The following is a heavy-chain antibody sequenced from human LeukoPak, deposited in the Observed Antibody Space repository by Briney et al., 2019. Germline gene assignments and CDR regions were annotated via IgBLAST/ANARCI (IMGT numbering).Heavy chain of an antibody. V-gene: IGHV1-8*01. CDR2: MNPNSGNT. J-gene: IGHJ4*02. Sequence: ASVKVSCKASGYTFTSYDINWVRQATGQGLEWMGWMNPNSGNTGYAQKFQGRVTMTRNSSISTAYMELSSLRSEDTAVYYCARAGSGSSGYIYWGQGTLVTVSS. CDR1: GYTFTSYD. CDR3: ARAGSGSSGYIY. D-gene: IGHD3-22*01.